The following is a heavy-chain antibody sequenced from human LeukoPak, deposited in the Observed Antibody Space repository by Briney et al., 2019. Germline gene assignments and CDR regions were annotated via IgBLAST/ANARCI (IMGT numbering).Heavy chain of an antibody. CDR2: INHSGST. Sequence: PSETLSLTCTVSGGSISGYYWSWIRQPPGKGLEWIGEINHSGSTNYNPSLKSRVTISVDTSKNQFSLKLSSVTAADTAVYYCARGGYSYGGDDAFDIWGQGTMVTVSS. CDR1: GGSISGYY. V-gene: IGHV4-34*01. CDR3: ARGGYSYGGDDAFDI. J-gene: IGHJ3*02. D-gene: IGHD5-18*01.